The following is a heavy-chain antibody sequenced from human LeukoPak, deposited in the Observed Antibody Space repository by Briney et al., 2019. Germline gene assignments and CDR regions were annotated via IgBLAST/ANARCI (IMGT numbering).Heavy chain of an antibody. D-gene: IGHD3-3*01. CDR3: ARHNYDFWSGNNWFDP. CDR2: IYYSGST. V-gene: IGHV4-61*01. CDR1: GGSVSSGSYY. J-gene: IGHJ5*02. Sequence: SETLSLTCTVSGGSVSSGSYYWSWVRQPPGKGLEWIGYIYYSGSTNYNPSLKSRVTMSVDTSKNQFSLKLSSVTAADPAVYYCARHNYDFWSGNNWFDPWGQGTLVTVSS.